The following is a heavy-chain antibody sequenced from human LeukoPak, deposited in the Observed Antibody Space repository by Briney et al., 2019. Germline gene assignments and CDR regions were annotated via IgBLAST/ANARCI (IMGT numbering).Heavy chain of an antibody. V-gene: IGHV3-23*01. CDR2: ISGSGAYT. CDR1: GFTFSSYA. CDR3: AKYFASGSYYKLPH. D-gene: IGHD3-10*01. J-gene: IGHJ1*01. Sequence: GGSLRLSRAASGFTFSSYAMSWVRQAPGKGLEWVSTISGSGAYTYYADSVKGRFTNSRDNSKNTLYLQMNSLRAEDTAVYYCAKYFASGSYYKLPHWGQGTLVTVSS.